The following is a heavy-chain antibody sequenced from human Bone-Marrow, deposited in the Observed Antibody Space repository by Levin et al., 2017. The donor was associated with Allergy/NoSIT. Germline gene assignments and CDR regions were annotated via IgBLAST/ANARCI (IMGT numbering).Heavy chain of an antibody. Sequence: GESLKISCAASGFTVGNKYMKWVRQAPGKGREWVSLIYSGGSTYYADSVKGRFTISRDNSKNTLHLQMNSLRTEDTAVYYCARDRTCSGGTCYGSWGQGTLVTVSS. CDR1: GFTVGNKY. V-gene: IGHV3-66*01. J-gene: IGHJ5*02. CDR3: ARDRTCSGGTCYGS. CDR2: IYSGGST. D-gene: IGHD2-15*01.